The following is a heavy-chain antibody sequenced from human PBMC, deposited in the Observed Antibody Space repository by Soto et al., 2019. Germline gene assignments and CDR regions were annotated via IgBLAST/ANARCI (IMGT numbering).Heavy chain of an antibody. D-gene: IGHD6-13*01. Sequence: PGGSLRLSCAASGFTFSSYSMNWVRQAPGKGLEWVSFISSSSSYIYYADSVKGRFTISRDNAKNSLYLQMNSLRAEDTAVYYCARYFLTESRSSTGPNWFDPWGQGTPVTVSS. CDR1: GFTFSSYS. V-gene: IGHV3-21*01. J-gene: IGHJ5*01. CDR2: ISSSSSYI. CDR3: ARYFLTESRSSTGPNWFDP.